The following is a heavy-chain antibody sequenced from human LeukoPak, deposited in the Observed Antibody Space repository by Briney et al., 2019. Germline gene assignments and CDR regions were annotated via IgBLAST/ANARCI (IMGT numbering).Heavy chain of an antibody. CDR1: GFTFSSYS. V-gene: IGHV3-21*01. CDR2: ISSSSSYI. J-gene: IGHJ5*01. D-gene: IGHD2-2*01. CDR3: ARVVVPAAIASWGTVAS. Sequence: GGSLRLSCAASGFTFSSYSMNWVRQAPGKGLEWVSSISSSSSYIYYADSVKGRFTISRDNAKNSLYLQMNSLRAEDTAVYYCARVVVPAAIASWGTVASWGQGTLVTVSS.